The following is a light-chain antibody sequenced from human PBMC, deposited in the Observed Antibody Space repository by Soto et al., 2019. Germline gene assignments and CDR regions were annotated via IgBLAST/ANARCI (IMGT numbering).Light chain of an antibody. CDR3: QQYHNWPT. CDR1: QGVSTN. CDR2: GAS. V-gene: IGKV3-15*01. Sequence: EIVMTQSPATLSVSPGERATLSFRASQGVSTNLAWHQQNPGQAPRLLISGASTRATGIPARFSGSGSGTEFTLTISSLQSEDFAVYYCQQYHNWPTFGQGTRLEI. J-gene: IGKJ5*01.